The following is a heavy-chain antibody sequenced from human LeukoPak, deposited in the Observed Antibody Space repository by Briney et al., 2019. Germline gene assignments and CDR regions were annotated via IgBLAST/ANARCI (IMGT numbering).Heavy chain of an antibody. J-gene: IGHJ4*02. V-gene: IGHV3-48*01. CDR1: GFTFSSYG. Sequence: GGSLRLSCAASGFTFSSYGMNWVRQAPGKGLEWVSYISSSSETIYYAESVKGRFTISRDNAKNSLYLQMNSLRAEDTAVYYCARDQWLGRTFDYWGQGTLVTVSS. CDR3: ARDQWLGRTFDY. D-gene: IGHD6-19*01. CDR2: ISSSSETI.